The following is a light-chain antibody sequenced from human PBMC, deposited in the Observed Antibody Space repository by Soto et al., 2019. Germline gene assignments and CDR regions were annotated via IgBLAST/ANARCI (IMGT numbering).Light chain of an antibody. Sequence: QSVLTQPASVSGSPGQSITIYCTGTSSDFGTYDLVSWYQLHPGKAPKLIIYEDTKRPSGISNRFSGSRSGNAASLTISGLQAEDEADYYCCSYAGSLLFGGGTKLTVL. CDR2: EDT. CDR1: SSDFGTYDL. V-gene: IGLV2-23*01. J-gene: IGLJ2*01. CDR3: CSYAGSLL.